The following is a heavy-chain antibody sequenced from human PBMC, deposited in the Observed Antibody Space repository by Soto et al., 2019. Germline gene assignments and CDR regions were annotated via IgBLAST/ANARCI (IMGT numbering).Heavy chain of an antibody. CDR2: INSDGSST. J-gene: IGHJ2*01. CDR1: GFTFSSYW. Sequence: EVQLVESGGGLXXXGXSLRLSCAASGFTFSSYWMHWVRQAPGKGLVWVSRINSDGSSTSYADSVKGRFTISRDNAKNTLYLQMNSLRAEDTAVYYCARGGSLNWYFDLWGRGTLVTVSS. D-gene: IGHD1-26*01. CDR3: ARGGSLNWYFDL. V-gene: IGHV3-74*01.